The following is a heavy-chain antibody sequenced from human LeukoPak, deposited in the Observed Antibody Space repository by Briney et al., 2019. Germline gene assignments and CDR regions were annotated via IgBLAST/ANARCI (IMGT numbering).Heavy chain of an antibody. CDR2: ISYDGSDK. V-gene: IGHV3-30*03. J-gene: IGHJ5*02. D-gene: IGHD3-22*01. CDR3: TADPYYDSSGPPRWFDP. Sequence: PGGSLRLSCAASGFTFSSYSMNWVRQAPGKGLEWVAVISYDGSDKYYADSVKGRFTISRDNSKNTLYLQMNSLRAEDTAIYYCTADPYYDSSGPPRWFDPWGQGNLVTVSS. CDR1: GFTFSSYS.